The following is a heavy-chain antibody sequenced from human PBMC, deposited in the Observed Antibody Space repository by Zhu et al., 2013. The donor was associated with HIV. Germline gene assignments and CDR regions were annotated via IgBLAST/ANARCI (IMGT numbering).Heavy chain of an antibody. CDR3: AIGRRDGYNYTWVWDY. CDR2: IIPILGIA. CDR1: GGTFSSYT. V-gene: IGHV1-69*02. Sequence: QVQLVQSGAEVKKPGSSVKVSCKASGGTFSSYTISWVRQAPGQGLEWMGRIIPILGIANYAQKFQGRVTITADKSTSTAYMELSSLRSEDTAVYYCAIGRRDGYNYTWVWDYWGQGTLVTVSS. D-gene: IGHD5-12*01. J-gene: IGHJ4*02.